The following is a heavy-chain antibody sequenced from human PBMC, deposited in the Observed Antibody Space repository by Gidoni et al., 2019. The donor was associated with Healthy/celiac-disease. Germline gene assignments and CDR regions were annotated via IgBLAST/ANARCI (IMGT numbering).Heavy chain of an antibody. CDR1: GFTFDDYA. CDR3: AKDISYDSSGTAVTPSAFDI. V-gene: IGHV3-9*01. D-gene: IGHD3-22*01. Sequence: EVQLVESGGGLVQPGRSLRLSCAASGFTFDDYAMHWVRQAPGKGLEWVSGISWNSGSIGYADSVKGRFTISRDNAKNSLYLQMNSLRAEDTALYYCAKDISYDSSGTAVTPSAFDIWGQGTMVTVSS. CDR2: ISWNSGSI. J-gene: IGHJ3*02.